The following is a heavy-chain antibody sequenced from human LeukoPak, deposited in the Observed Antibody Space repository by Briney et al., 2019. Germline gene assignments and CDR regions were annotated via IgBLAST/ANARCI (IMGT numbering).Heavy chain of an antibody. V-gene: IGHV1-69*04. D-gene: IGHD3-22*01. CDR2: IIPILGIA. CDR1: GGTFSSYA. CDR3: AREERITMIVVVTAPLDY. J-gene: IGHJ4*02. Sequence: VASVKVSCKASGGTFSSYAIRWVRQAPGQGLEWMGRIIPILGIANYAQKFQGRVTIAADKSTSTAYMELSSLRSEDTAVYYCAREERITMIVVVTAPLDYWGQGTLVTVSS.